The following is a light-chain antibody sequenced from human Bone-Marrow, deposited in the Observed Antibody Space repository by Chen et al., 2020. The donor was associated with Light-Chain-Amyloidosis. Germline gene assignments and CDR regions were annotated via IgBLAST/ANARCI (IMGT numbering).Light chain of an antibody. Sequence: SYELTQPPSVSVSPGQTARITCSGDDLPTKYAYWYQQKPGQAPVLVIHRDTEMPSGISARFSGSSPGATATLTISGVQAEDEADYHCQSADSSGTYEVIFGGGTKLTVL. V-gene: IGLV3-25*03. CDR2: RDT. J-gene: IGLJ2*01. CDR1: DLPTKY. CDR3: QSADSSGTYEVI.